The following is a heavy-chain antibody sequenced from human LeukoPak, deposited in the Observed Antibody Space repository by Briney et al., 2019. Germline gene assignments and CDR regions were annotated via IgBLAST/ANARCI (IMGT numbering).Heavy chain of an antibody. CDR3: ARGASGYYYVNDY. CDR1: GFTLCSYA. Sequence: GGSLSLSCAASGFTLCSYAMHWVRPAPDKGVECGAVISYDGNKKYYAHSVKGRFTISKDYSKNTLYLQVNSLRADDTAVYYCARGASGYYYVNDYWGQGTLVTVSS. V-gene: IGHV3-30*04. D-gene: IGHD3-22*01. CDR2: ISYDGNKK. J-gene: IGHJ4*02.